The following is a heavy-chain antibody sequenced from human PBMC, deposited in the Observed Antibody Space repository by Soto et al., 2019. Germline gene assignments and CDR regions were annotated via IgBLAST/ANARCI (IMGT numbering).Heavy chain of an antibody. CDR2: IYYSGRT. V-gene: IGHV4-39*01. D-gene: IGHD2-21*02. CDR1: GESISSSSYY. CDR3: ARQRTTVVTQAYFDH. J-gene: IGHJ4*02. Sequence: SETLSLTXIVSGESISSSSYYWGWIRQPPGKGLEWIGSIYYSGRTYYNPSFKGRVTISIDTSKNQFSLKLSSVTATDTAVYYCARQRTTVVTQAYFDHWGQGALVTVSS.